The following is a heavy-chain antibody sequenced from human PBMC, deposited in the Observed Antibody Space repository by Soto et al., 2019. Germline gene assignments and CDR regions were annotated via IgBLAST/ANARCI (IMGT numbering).Heavy chain of an antibody. CDR2: ISSSSDYI. V-gene: IGHV3-21*02. J-gene: IGHJ4*02. CDR3: AVWSYSTTWYRNF. Sequence: EVQLVESGGGLVKPGGSLRLSCTSSTFNFNEYKMHWVRQAPGKGLEWVSSISSSSDYIYYADSLKGRFSVSRDNAENSLYLQMNSLRAEDTAVYYCAVWSYSTTWYRNFWGQGALVTVSS. D-gene: IGHD6-13*01. CDR1: TFNFNEYK.